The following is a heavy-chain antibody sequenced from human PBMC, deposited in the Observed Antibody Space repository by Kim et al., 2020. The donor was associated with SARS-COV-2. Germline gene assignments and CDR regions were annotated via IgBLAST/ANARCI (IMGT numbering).Heavy chain of an antibody. CDR2: ISYDGSNK. J-gene: IGHJ4*02. Sequence: GGSLRLSCAASGFTFSSYGMHWVRQAPGKGLEWVAVISYDGSNKYYADSVKGRFTISRDNSKNTLYLQMNSLRAEDTAVYYCAKDPSIGWSWYFDYWGQG. CDR1: GFTFSSYG. D-gene: IGHD6-13*01. CDR3: AKDPSIGWSWYFDY. V-gene: IGHV3-30*18.